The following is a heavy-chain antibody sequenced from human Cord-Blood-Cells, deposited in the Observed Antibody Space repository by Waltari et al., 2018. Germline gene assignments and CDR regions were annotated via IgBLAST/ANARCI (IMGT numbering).Heavy chain of an antibody. CDR1: GYTFTGYY. V-gene: IGHV1-2*02. CDR2: INPNSGGT. CDR3: ARAYYYGSGSYYYYYMDV. J-gene: IGHJ6*03. D-gene: IGHD3-10*01. Sequence: QVQLVQSGAEVKKPGASVKVSCTASGYTFTGYYIHWVRQAPGQGLEWMGWINPNSGGTNYAQKFQGRVTMTRDTSISTAYMELSRLRSDDTAVYYCARAYYYGSGSYYYYYMDVWGKGTTVTVSS.